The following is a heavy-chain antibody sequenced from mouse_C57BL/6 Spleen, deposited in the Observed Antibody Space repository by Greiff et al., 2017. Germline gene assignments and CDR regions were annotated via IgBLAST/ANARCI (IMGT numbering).Heavy chain of an antibody. CDR1: GYTFTSYV. Sequence: QVQLQQSGAELARPGASVKLSCKASGYTFTSYVISWVKQRTGQGLEWIGEIYPRSGNTYYNEKFKGKATLTADKSSSTAYMELRSLTSEDSAVYFCARENYYGSRWYFDVWGTGTTVTVSS. D-gene: IGHD1-1*01. CDR3: ARENYYGSRWYFDV. CDR2: IYPRSGNT. V-gene: IGHV1-81*01. J-gene: IGHJ1*03.